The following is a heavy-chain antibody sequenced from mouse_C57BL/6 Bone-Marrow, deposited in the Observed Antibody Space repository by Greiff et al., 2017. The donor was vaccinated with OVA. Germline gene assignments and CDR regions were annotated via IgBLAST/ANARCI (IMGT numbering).Heavy chain of an antibody. D-gene: IGHD2-3*01. Sequence: EVMLAESGGGLVKPGGSLKLSWAASGFHFSSYAMSWVRPTPGKRPGWVATISDGCSYYYYQEKVKGRVTISRDNAKNNLYLQMSQLKSEDTAMYYCARDAAFYDGYYEGWYFDVWGTGTTVTVSS. CDR2: ISDGCSYY. J-gene: IGHJ1*03. CDR1: GFHFSSYA. V-gene: IGHV5-4*01. CDR3: ARDAAFYDGYYEGWYFDV.